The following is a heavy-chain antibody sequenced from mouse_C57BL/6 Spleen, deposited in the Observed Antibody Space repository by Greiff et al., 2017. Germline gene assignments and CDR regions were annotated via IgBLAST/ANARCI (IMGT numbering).Heavy chain of an antibody. CDR3: ARNYYDGYFDG. CDR2: IWGVGST. V-gene: IGHV2-6*01. J-gene: IGHJ1*03. Sequence: QVQLQQSGPGLVAPSQSLSITCTVSGFSLTSYGVDWVRQSPGKGLEWLGVIWGVGSTNYNSALKSRLSISKDNSKSQVFLKMNSLQTDDTAMYYCARNYYDGYFDGWGTGTTVTVSS. D-gene: IGHD1-1*01. CDR1: GFSLTSYG.